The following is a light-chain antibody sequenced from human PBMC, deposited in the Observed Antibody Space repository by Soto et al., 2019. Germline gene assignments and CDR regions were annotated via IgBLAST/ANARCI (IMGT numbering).Light chain of an antibody. CDR2: KAS. V-gene: IGKV1-5*03. Sequence: DIQMTHYPSTLSASVGDRVTITCRASQSISSWLAWYQQKPGKAPKLLIYKASSLESGVPSRFSGSGSGTEFTLTISSLQPDDFATYYCQQYNSYSFGQGTKVDI. CDR3: QQYNSYS. J-gene: IGKJ1*01. CDR1: QSISSW.